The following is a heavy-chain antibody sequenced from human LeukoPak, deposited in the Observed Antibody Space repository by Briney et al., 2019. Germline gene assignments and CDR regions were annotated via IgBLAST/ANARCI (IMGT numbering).Heavy chain of an antibody. V-gene: IGHV1-2*02. D-gene: IGHD2-15*01. CDR2: INPNSGGT. CDR1: GYTFTGYY. Sequence: ASVKVSCKASGYTFTGYYMHWVRQAPGQGLEWMGWINPNSGGTGYAQKFQGRVTMTRDTSISTAYMELTRLRSDDTAVYYCARERPTVVVVAATDLDYWGQGTLVTVSS. CDR3: ARERPTVVVVAATDLDY. J-gene: IGHJ4*02.